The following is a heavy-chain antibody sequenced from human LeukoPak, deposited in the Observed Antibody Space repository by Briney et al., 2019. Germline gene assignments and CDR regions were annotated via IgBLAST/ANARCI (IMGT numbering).Heavy chain of an antibody. CDR2: INPNSGGT. CDR1: GYTFTGYY. V-gene: IGHV1-2*02. Sequence: ASVKVSCKASGYTFTGYYMHWVRQAPGQGLEWMGWINPNSGGTNYAQKFQGRVTMTRDTSISTAYMELSRLRSEDTAVYYCARSATGSGSYYGLDYWGQGALATVSS. D-gene: IGHD1-26*01. J-gene: IGHJ4*02. CDR3: ARSATGSGSYYGLDY.